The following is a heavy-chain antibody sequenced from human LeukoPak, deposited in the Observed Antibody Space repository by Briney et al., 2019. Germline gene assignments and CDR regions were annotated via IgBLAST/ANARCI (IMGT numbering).Heavy chain of an antibody. J-gene: IGHJ5*02. CDR1: GFTVSSKY. V-gene: IGHV3-66*01. Sequence: GSLRLSRAASGFTVSSKYMSRVRQAPGKGLEWVPVIYSGGSTYYADSVKGRFTISRVNSKNTLYLQMNSLRAEDTAVYYCARDLGDYYDGRGPREYWFDPWGQGTLVTVSS. CDR2: IYSGGST. CDR3: ARDLGDYYDGRGPREYWFDP. D-gene: IGHD3-22*01.